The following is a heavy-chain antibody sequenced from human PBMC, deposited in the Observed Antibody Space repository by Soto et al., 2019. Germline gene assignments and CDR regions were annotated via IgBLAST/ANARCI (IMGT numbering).Heavy chain of an antibody. D-gene: IGHD3-10*01. V-gene: IGHV1-8*01. CDR1: GYTFTSCD. J-gene: IGHJ4*02. CDR2: MNPNSGNT. CDR3: AKDMYYYGSDGAPFDY. Sequence: ASVKVSCKASGYTFTSCDINWVRQGTGQGLEWMGWMNPNSGNTGYAQKFQGRVTMTRNTSISTAYMELSSLRSEDTALYYCAKDMYYYGSDGAPFDYWGQGTLVTVSS.